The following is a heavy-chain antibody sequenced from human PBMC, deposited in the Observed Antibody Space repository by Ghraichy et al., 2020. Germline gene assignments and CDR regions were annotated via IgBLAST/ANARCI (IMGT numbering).Heavy chain of an antibody. CDR3: ARGGQWLVNHYGMDV. V-gene: IGHV1-2*02. CDR2: INPKTGGT. Sequence: ASVKVSCKASGYTFTGYYMHWVRQAPGQGLEWIGWINPKTGGTKYAEKFQGRVTMTRDTSINTLYMELRRLTSDDTAVYYCARGGQWLVNHYGMDVWGQGTTVSVSS. D-gene: IGHD6-19*01. CDR1: GYTFTGYY. J-gene: IGHJ6*02.